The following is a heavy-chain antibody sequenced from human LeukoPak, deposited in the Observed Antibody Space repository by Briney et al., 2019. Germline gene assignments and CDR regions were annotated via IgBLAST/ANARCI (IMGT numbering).Heavy chain of an antibody. Sequence: ASVKVSCKASGDTFTSYGISWVRQAPGQGLEWMGWISAYNGNTNYAQKLQGRVTMTTDTSTSTAYMELRSLRSDDTAVYYCARVGHTVTKYYYYYYMDVWGKGTTVTVSS. CDR3: ARVGHTVTKYYYYYYMDV. CDR1: GDTFTSYG. CDR2: ISAYNGNT. V-gene: IGHV1-18*01. D-gene: IGHD4-17*01. J-gene: IGHJ6*03.